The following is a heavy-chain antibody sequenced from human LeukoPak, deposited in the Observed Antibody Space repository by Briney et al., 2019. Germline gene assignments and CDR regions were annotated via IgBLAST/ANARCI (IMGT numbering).Heavy chain of an antibody. CDR3: AKYVSAKGPPYALDV. J-gene: IGHJ6*02. D-gene: IGHD2/OR15-2a*01. CDR2: ISSSSSYI. Sequence: GGSLRLSCAASGFTFSSYSMNWVRQAPGKGLEWVSSISSSSSYIYYADSVKGRFTISRDNAKNSLYLQMNSLRAEDTAVYYCAKYVSAKGPPYALDVWGQGTTVTVSS. CDR1: GFTFSSYS. V-gene: IGHV3-21*04.